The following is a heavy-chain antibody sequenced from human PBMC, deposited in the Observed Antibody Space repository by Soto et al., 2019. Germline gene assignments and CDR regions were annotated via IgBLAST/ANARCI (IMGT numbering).Heavy chain of an antibody. CDR3: ERDHGGEAISGLADFATSSNYNYYGRD. D-gene: IGHD3-3*01. Sequence: GASVKVSCKASGYTFTSYGISWVRQAPGQGLEWMGWISAYNGNTNYAQKLQGRVTMTTDTSTSTAYVELRSLRCGATAGYYCERDHGGEAISGLADFATSSNYNYYGRD. CDR1: GYTFTSYG. J-gene: IGHJ6*01. V-gene: IGHV1-18*01. CDR2: ISAYNGNT.